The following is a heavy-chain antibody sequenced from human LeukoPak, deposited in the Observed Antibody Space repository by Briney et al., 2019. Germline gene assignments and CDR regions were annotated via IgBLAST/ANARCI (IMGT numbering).Heavy chain of an antibody. V-gene: IGHV4-59*11. CDR2: IYYSGST. Sequence: SSETLSLTCTVSGGSISIHYCSWIRQPPGKGPESIGYIYYSGSTNYNHSLKSRVNISVETYKNQFSLKLSSVTAADTAVYYCASGPTGAPLRYYYMDVWGNGTTVTV. CDR3: ASGPTGAPLRYYYMDV. J-gene: IGHJ6*03. CDR1: GGSISIHY. D-gene: IGHD1-26*01.